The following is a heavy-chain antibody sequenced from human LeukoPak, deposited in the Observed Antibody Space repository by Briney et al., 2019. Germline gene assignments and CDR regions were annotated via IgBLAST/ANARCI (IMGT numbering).Heavy chain of an antibody. V-gene: IGHV3-7*01. J-gene: IGHJ3*02. Sequence: GGSLRLSCAASGFTFSSYWMSWVRQAPGKGLEWVANIKRDGSEKDYVGSVKGRFTISRDNAKNSLYLQMNSLRAEDTAVYYCATIAYCDGDCYSNNGAFDIWGQGTMVTVSS. CDR3: ATIAYCDGDCYSNNGAFDI. CDR2: IKRDGSEK. D-gene: IGHD2-21*02. CDR1: GFTFSSYW.